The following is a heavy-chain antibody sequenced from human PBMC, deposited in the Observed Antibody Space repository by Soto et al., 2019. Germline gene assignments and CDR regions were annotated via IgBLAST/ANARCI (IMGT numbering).Heavy chain of an antibody. CDR2: ITGTGGGDT. V-gene: IGHV3-23*01. CDR1: GFTFSTYA. CDR3: AKGSRGHCTGVTCYPFDY. J-gene: IGHJ4*02. D-gene: IGHD2-8*02. Sequence: LSCAAPGFTFSTYAMNWVRQAPGKRLEWVSSITGTGGGDTYYAASVKGRFTISRDNSKNTVYLQMNILRAEDTAVYYCAKGSRGHCTGVTCYPFDYWGQGTLVTVS.